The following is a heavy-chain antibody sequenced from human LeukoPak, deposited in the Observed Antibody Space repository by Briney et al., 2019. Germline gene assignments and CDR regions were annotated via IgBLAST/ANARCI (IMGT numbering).Heavy chain of an antibody. Sequence: GGSLRLSCVASGFTFDDDGMSWVRQAPGKGLEWVSGINWNGGSTGYADSVKGRFTISRDNAKNSLYLQMNSLRAEDTAVYYCARGYSNYGYVFDIWGQGTMVTVSS. D-gene: IGHD4-11*01. CDR3: ARGYSNYGYVFDI. V-gene: IGHV3-20*04. J-gene: IGHJ3*02. CDR1: GFTFDDDG. CDR2: INWNGGST.